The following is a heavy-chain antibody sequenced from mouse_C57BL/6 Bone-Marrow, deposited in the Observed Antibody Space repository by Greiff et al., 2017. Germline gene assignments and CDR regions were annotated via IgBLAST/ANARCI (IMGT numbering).Heavy chain of an antibody. D-gene: IGHD1-1*01. CDR1: GFTFSDYG. J-gene: IGHJ3*01. V-gene: IGHV5-17*01. Sequence: EVQVVESGGGLVKPGGSLKLSCAASGFTFSDYGMHWVRQAPEKGLAWVAYISSGSSTIYYEATVKGRFTISRDNAKNTLFLQMTSLRSEDTAMYYCARDYYYGSSPFAYWGQGTLVTGSA. CDR3: ARDYYYGSSPFAY. CDR2: ISSGSSTI.